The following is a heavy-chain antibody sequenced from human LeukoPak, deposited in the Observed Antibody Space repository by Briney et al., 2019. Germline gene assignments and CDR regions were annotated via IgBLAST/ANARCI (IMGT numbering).Heavy chain of an antibody. Sequence: SETLSLTCTVSGGSISSSSYYWGWIRQPPGKGLEWIGSIYYSGSTYYNPSLKSRVTISVDMSKNQFSLKLSSVTAADTAVYYCARAIFGVVIPGDYYYYMDVWGKGTTVTVSS. J-gene: IGHJ6*03. V-gene: IGHV4-39*07. CDR3: ARAIFGVVIPGDYYYYMDV. CDR1: GGSISSSSYY. CDR2: IYYSGST. D-gene: IGHD3-3*01.